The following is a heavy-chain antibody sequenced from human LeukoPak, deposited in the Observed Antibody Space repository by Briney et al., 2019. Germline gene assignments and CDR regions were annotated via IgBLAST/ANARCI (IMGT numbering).Heavy chain of an antibody. Sequence: SETLSLTCTVSGGSISSYYWSWIRQPPGKGLEWIGYIYYSGSTNYNPSLKSRVTISVDTSKNQCSLKLSSVTAADTAVYYCARASFDWLFTWGQGTLVTVSS. CDR2: IYYSGST. D-gene: IGHD3-9*01. J-gene: IGHJ4*02. V-gene: IGHV4-59*01. CDR1: GGSISSYY. CDR3: ARASFDWLFT.